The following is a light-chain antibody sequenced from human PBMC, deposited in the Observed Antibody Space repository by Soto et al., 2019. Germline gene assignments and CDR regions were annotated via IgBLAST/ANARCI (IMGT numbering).Light chain of an antibody. V-gene: IGLV2-14*01. Sequence: QSVLTQPASVSGSPGQSITISCTGASSDVGGYNYVSWYQQHPGKAPKLMIYEVSRRPSEISNRFSGSKSGNTASLTISGLQAEDEADYYCSSYTSSTTLHVFGTGTKVTVL. J-gene: IGLJ1*01. CDR3: SSYTSSTTLHV. CDR2: EVS. CDR1: SSDVGGYNY.